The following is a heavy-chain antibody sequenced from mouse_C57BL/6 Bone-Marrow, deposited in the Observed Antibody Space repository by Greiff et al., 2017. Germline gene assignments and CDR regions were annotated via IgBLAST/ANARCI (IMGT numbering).Heavy chain of an antibody. J-gene: IGHJ4*01. Sequence: VQRVESGAELVKPGASVKISCKASGYAFSSYWMNWVKQRPGKGLEWIGQIYPGDGDTNYNGKFKGKATLTADKSSSTAYMQLSSLTSEDSAVYFCARYYGSSYYYAMDYWGQGTSVTVSS. CDR2: IYPGDGDT. D-gene: IGHD1-1*01. V-gene: IGHV1-80*01. CDR1: GYAFSSYW. CDR3: ARYYGSSYYYAMDY.